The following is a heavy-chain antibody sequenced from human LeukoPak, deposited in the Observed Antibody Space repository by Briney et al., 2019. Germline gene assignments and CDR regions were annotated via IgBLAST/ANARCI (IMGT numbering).Heavy chain of an antibody. CDR2: INPNSGGT. D-gene: IGHD2-15*01. J-gene: IGHJ5*02. Sequence: ASVKVSCKASGYTFTGYYMHWVRQAPGQGLEWMGWINPNSGGTNYAQKFQGRVTMTRDTSISTAYMELSRLRSDDTAVYYCAREMVAATKNWFDPWGQGTLVTVSS. CDR1: GYTFTGYY. V-gene: IGHV1-2*02. CDR3: AREMVAATKNWFDP.